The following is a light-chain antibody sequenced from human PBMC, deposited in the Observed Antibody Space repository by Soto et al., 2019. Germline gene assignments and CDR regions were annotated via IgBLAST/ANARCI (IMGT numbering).Light chain of an antibody. CDR2: GAS. Sequence: EIVLTQSPGTLSLSPGERATLSCRASQSVSSSYLAWYQQKPGQAPRLLIYGASSRATGIPDRFSGSGSGTDFTLTISSLQTDDFSTYYCQQYHSYWTFGQGTKGDIK. J-gene: IGKJ1*01. V-gene: IGKV3-20*01. CDR3: QQYHSYWT. CDR1: QSVSSSY.